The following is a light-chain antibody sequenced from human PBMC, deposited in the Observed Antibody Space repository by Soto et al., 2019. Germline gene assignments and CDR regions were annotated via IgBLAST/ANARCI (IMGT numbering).Light chain of an antibody. CDR2: DVS. CDR1: SSDVGGYNY. V-gene: IGLV2-11*01. CDR3: CSYAGSSSYV. Sequence: QSALTQPRSVSGSPGQSVTICCTGTSSDVGGYNYVSWYQQHPGKAPKLMIYDVSKRPSGVPDRFSGSKSGNTASLTISGLQAEDEADYYCCSYAGSSSYVFGTGTKLTVL. J-gene: IGLJ1*01.